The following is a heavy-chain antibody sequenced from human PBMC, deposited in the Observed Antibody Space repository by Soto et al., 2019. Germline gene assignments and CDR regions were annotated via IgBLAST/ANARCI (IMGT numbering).Heavy chain of an antibody. J-gene: IGHJ6*03. CDR1: GGSISSYY. V-gene: IGHV4-59*01. Sequence: SESLSLTCTVSGGSISSYYWSWIRQPPGKGLEWIGYIYYSGSTNYNPSLKSRVTISVDTSKNQFSLKLSSVTAADTAVYYCARLVVTLPYYYYMDVWGKGTTVTVSS. CDR3: ARLVVTLPYYYYMDV. CDR2: IYYSGST. D-gene: IGHD3-22*01.